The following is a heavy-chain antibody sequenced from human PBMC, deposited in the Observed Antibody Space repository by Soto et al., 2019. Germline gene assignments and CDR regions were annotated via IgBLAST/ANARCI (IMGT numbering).Heavy chain of an antibody. Sequence: SETLSLTCAVYGGSFSGYYWSWIRQPPGKGLEWIGEINHSGSTNYNPSLRSRVTISVDTSKNQFSLKLSSVTAADTAVYYCARAVRPKDYYDSSGYNDYWGQGTLVTVSS. CDR1: GGSFSGYY. D-gene: IGHD3-22*01. V-gene: IGHV4-34*01. CDR3: ARAVRPKDYYDSSGYNDY. CDR2: INHSGST. J-gene: IGHJ4*02.